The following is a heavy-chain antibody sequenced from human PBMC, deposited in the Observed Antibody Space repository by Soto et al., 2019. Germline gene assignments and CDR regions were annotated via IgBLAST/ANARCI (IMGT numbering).Heavy chain of an antibody. Sequence: SETLSLTCTVSGGSISSYYWSWIRQPPGKGLEWIGYIYYSGSTNYNPSLKSRVTISVDTSKNQFSLRLSSVTAADTAVYYCARHPITMVRGVINCFDPWGQGTLVTVSS. CDR3: ARHPITMVRGVINCFDP. J-gene: IGHJ5*02. CDR2: IYYSGST. D-gene: IGHD3-10*01. V-gene: IGHV4-59*08. CDR1: GGSISSYY.